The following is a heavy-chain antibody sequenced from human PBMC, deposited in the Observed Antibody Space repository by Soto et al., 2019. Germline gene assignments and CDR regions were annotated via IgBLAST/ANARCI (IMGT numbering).Heavy chain of an antibody. CDR1: GGSINSYY. D-gene: IGHD6-6*01. CDR2: IYYSGSP. J-gene: IGHJ3*02. CDR3: VRRGPDGIAARPSAFEI. V-gene: IGHV4-59*01. Sequence: QVQLQESGPGLVKPSETLSLTCTVSGGSINSYYWNWIRQPPGNGLEWIGQIYYSGSPNYKPSLKSRVTISLDTSKNQFSLKLNSVTTADTSVYYWVRRGPDGIAARPSAFEIWGKGTIVTVSS.